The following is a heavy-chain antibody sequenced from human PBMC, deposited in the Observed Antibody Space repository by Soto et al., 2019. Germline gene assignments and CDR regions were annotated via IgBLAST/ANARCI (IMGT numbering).Heavy chain of an antibody. D-gene: IGHD6-13*01. CDR3: ERRAASSKTYDRDV. Sequence: QVQLVQSGAEVKKPGASVKVSCKASGYTFTSYYMHWVRQAPGQGLEWMGIINPSGGSPSYAQKSQRRINNTRDRPTSTVILDPSTLSSKDTALSYYERRAASSKTYDRDVYGQRTTVTFAS. CDR2: INPSGGSP. V-gene: IGHV1-46*01. J-gene: IGHJ6*02. CDR1: GYTFTSYY.